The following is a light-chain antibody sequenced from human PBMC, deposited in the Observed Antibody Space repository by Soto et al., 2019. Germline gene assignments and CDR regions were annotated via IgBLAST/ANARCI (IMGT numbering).Light chain of an antibody. CDR3: QQYGSSPWT. V-gene: IGKV3-15*01. Sequence: EIVMTQSPATLSVSPGERATLSCRASQSVSANLAWYQHKPGQAPRLLIYGASTRATGIPARFSGSGTGTDFTLTVSSLQSEDFAVYYCQQYGSSPWTFGQGTKVDIK. J-gene: IGKJ1*01. CDR1: QSVSAN. CDR2: GAS.